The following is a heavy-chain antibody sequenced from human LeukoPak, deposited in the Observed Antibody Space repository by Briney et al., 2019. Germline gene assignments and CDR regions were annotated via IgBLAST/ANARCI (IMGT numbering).Heavy chain of an antibody. Sequence: GGSLRLSCAASGFTFSTYWLTWVRQAPGKGLEWVANINQDGSQIYFVDSLKGRFTISRDNAKKSLYPQMHSLRAEDTAMYHCARIGYSSSSLDYWGQGTLVTVSS. CDR2: INQDGSQI. D-gene: IGHD6-6*01. V-gene: IGHV3-7*01. CDR1: GFTFSTYW. J-gene: IGHJ4*02. CDR3: ARIGYSSSSLDY.